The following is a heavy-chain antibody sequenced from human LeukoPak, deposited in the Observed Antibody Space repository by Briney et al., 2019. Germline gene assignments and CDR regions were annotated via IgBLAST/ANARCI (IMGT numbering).Heavy chain of an antibody. V-gene: IGHV4-59*08. CDR1: GGSISSYY. Sequence: PSETLSLTCTVSGGSISSYYWSWIRQPPGKGLEWIGYIYYSGSTNYNPSLKSRVTISVDTSKNQFSLKLSSVTAADTAVYYCARQNPLSYYDFWSGYPRAHWFDPWGQGTLVTVSS. CDR3: ARQNPLSYYDFWSGYPRAHWFDP. D-gene: IGHD3-3*01. J-gene: IGHJ5*02. CDR2: IYYSGST.